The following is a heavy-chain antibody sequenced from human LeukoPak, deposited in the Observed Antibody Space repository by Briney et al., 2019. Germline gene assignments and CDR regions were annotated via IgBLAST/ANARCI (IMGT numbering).Heavy chain of an antibody. J-gene: IGHJ4*02. CDR3: ATLMWELPGY. CDR2: ISSSSSYI. V-gene: IGHV3-21*01. CDR1: GFTFSSYS. D-gene: IGHD1-26*01. Sequence: GGSLRLSCAASGFTFSSYSMNWVRQAPGKGLEWVTSISSSSSYIYYADSVKGRFTISRDNAKNSLYLQMNSLRAEDTAVYYCATLMWELPGYWGQGTLVTVSS.